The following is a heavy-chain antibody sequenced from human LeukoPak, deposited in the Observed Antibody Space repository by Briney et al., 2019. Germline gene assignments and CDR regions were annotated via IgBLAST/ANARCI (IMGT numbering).Heavy chain of an antibody. V-gene: IGHV3-74*01. Sequence: GGSLRLSCAASAFAFNTYWMHWVRQVPGKGLVWVSRIRGDGTNPIYADSGKGRFTISRDNAKNTLYLQMNSLRAEDTAVYYCARDTYYAPFDPWGQGTLVTFSS. J-gene: IGHJ5*02. CDR3: ARDTYYAPFDP. CDR1: AFAFNTYW. D-gene: IGHD2/OR15-2a*01. CDR2: IRGDGTNP.